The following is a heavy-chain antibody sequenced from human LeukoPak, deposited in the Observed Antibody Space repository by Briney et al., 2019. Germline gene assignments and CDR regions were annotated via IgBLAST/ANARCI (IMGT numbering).Heavy chain of an antibody. CDR1: GDSVSTNSAA. Sequence: SQTLSLTCAISGDSVSTNSAAWNSIRQSPSRGLEWLGRTYYSSKWYNDYAVSVKSRITINPDTSKNQFSLKLNSVTPEDTAVYYCAREVDSTLDYWGQGTLVTVSS. CDR2: TYYSSKWYN. V-gene: IGHV6-1*01. J-gene: IGHJ4*02. D-gene: IGHD5-12*01. CDR3: AREVDSTLDY.